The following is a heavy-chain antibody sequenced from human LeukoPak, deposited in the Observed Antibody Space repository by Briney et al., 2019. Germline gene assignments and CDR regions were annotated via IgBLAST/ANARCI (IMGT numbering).Heavy chain of an antibody. D-gene: IGHD6-19*01. J-gene: IGHJ5*02. CDR2: ISSSGSTI. CDR1: GFTFSSYE. Sequence: GGSLRLSCAASGFTFSSYEMNWVRQAPGKGLEWVSYISSSGSTIYYADSVKGRFTISRDNAKNSLYLQMNSLRAEDTAVYYCAVIAVADSAWDWFDPWGQGTLVTVSS. CDR3: AVIAVADSAWDWFDP. V-gene: IGHV3-48*03.